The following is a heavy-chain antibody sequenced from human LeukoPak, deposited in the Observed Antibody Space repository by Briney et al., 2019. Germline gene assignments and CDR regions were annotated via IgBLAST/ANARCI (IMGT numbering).Heavy chain of an antibody. CDR3: VFAAYGGYKYSDY. J-gene: IGHJ4*02. V-gene: IGHV3-53*01. CDR1: GFTVSSNY. Sequence: PGGSLRLSCAASGFTVSSNYMSWVRQAPGKGLEWVSVIYSGGSTYYADSVKGRFTISRDNSKSTLYLQMNSLRAEDTAVYYCVFAAYGGYKYSDYWGQGTLVTVSS. D-gene: IGHD4-17*01. CDR2: IYSGGST.